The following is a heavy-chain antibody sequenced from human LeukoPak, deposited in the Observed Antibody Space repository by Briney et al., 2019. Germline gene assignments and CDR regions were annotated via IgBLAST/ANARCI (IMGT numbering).Heavy chain of an antibody. Sequence: GGSLRLSCEASGFTFKAYWMSWVRQAPGTGLKWVANIQQDGSERKYVDSVKGRFTISRDNARNSLYLEMNSLRAEDTAVYYCARLRYTYGKNFDYWGQGTLVTVSS. J-gene: IGHJ4*02. CDR1: GFTFKAYW. V-gene: IGHV3-7*01. D-gene: IGHD5-18*01. CDR3: ARLRYTYGKNFDY. CDR2: IQQDGSER.